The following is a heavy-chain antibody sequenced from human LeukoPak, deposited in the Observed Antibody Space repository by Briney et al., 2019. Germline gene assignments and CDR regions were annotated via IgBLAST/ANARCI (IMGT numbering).Heavy chain of an antibody. CDR1: GASMSSYY. CDR2: ISDTGST. CDR3: ARHVLGDYDY. D-gene: IGHD2-8*01. J-gene: IGHJ4*02. V-gene: IGHV4-59*01. Sequence: SETLSLTCSVSGASMSSYYWSWIRQPAGEGLEYIGYISDTGSTNYNPSLMSRVTISVDTSKNQFSLNLKSVTAADTAVYYCARHVLGDYDYWGQGTLVTVSS.